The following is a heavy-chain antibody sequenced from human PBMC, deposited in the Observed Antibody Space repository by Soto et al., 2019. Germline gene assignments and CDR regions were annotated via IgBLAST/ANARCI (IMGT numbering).Heavy chain of an antibody. CDR3: AKDNYDSSGFSLGGMDV. Sequence: GGSLRLSCAASGFTFDDYTMHWVRQAPGKGLEWVSLISWDGGSTYYADSVKGRFTISRDNSKNSLYLQMNSPRTEDTALYYCAKDNYDSSGFSLGGMDVWGQGTTVTVSS. J-gene: IGHJ6*02. CDR1: GFTFDDYT. D-gene: IGHD3-22*01. V-gene: IGHV3-43*01. CDR2: ISWDGGST.